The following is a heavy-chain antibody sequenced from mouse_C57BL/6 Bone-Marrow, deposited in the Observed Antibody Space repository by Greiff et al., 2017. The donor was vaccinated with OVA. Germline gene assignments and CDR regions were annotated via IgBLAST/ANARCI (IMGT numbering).Heavy chain of an antibody. Sequence: QVQLKQSGAELVRPGTSVKVSCKASGYAFTNYLIEWVKQRPGQGLEWIGVINPGSGGTNYNEKFKGKATLTADKSSSTAYMQLSSLTSEDSAVYFCAREGLRVYYGNYEGFAYWGQGTLVTVSA. CDR2: INPGSGGT. V-gene: IGHV1-54*01. D-gene: IGHD2-1*01. J-gene: IGHJ3*01. CDR3: AREGLRVYYGNYEGFAY. CDR1: GYAFTNYL.